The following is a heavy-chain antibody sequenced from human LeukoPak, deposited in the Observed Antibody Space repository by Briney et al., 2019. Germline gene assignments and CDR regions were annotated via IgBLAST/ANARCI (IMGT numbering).Heavy chain of an antibody. V-gene: IGHV4-4*07. CDR2: IYTSGST. Sequence: SETLSLSCTVSSGSINNYYWTWTRQPAGKGLEWIGRIYTSGSTNYNPSLKSRVTMSVDTSKNQFSLKLSSVTAADTAVYYCARDRYYGSGDGGFDPWGQGTLVTVSS. CDR1: SGSINNYY. D-gene: IGHD3-10*01. CDR3: ARDRYYGSGDGGFDP. J-gene: IGHJ5*02.